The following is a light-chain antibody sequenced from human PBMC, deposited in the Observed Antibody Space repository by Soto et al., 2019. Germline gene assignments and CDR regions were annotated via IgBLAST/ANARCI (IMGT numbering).Light chain of an antibody. V-gene: IGLV1-47*01. CDR2: ENN. J-gene: IGLJ2*01. Sequence: QSVLRQPPSASGTPGQSVTISCSGSTSNIGSSSVYWYQQLPGTAPKVFIYENNRRPSGVPDRFSGSKSGTSASLAISGLRSEDEADYYCATCDDSLSGPVFGGGTKVTVL. CDR1: TSNIGSSS. CDR3: ATCDDSLSGPV.